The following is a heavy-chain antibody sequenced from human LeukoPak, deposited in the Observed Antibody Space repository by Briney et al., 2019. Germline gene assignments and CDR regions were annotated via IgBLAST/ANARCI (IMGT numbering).Heavy chain of an antibody. D-gene: IGHD2-2*03. V-gene: IGHV3-30-3*01. J-gene: IGHJ3*02. CDR1: GFTFSSYA. CDR3: ARDSGYDAFDI. CDR2: ISYDGSNK. Sequence: GGSLRLSCAASGFTFSSYAMHWVRQAPGKGLESVAVISYDGSNKYYADSVKGRFTISRDNSKNTLYLQMNSLRAEDTAVYYCARDSGYDAFDIWGQGTMVTVSS.